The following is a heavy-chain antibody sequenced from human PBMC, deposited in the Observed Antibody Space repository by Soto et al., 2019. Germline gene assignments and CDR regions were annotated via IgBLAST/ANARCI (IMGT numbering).Heavy chain of an antibody. D-gene: IGHD5-12*01. CDR2: IKQDGSEK. CDR3: ATSGGGWLQPPV. CDR1: GFTFRSNW. V-gene: IGHV3-7*03. J-gene: IGHJ4*02. Sequence: EVQLVESGGGSVQPGGSLRLSCAASGFTFRSNWMSWVRQAPGKGLEWVANIKQDGSEKYYVDSVKGRFTISRDNAKNSLYLQMNSLRAEDTAVYYCATSGGGWLQPPVWGQGTLVTVSS.